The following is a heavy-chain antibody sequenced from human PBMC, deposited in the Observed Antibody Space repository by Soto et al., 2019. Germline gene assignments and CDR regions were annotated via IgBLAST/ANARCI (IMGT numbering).Heavy chain of an antibody. CDR3: ARGRLVPAVNFDY. D-gene: IGHD2-2*01. J-gene: IGHJ4*02. Sequence: SETLSLTCTVSGCSISSYYWSWVRQPPGKGLEWIGNIHYNGTSFYNPSLKSRVTISVDGSKNQFSLKVNSVTAADTAVYYCARGRLVPAVNFDYWGLGTLVTVSS. V-gene: IGHV4-59*12. CDR1: GCSISSYY. CDR2: IHYNGTS.